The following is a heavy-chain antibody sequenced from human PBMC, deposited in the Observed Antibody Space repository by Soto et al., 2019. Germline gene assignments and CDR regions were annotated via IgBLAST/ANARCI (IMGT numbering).Heavy chain of an antibody. J-gene: IGHJ6*02. CDR3: ARGVDIGGRSYYYYGMDV. CDR1: GGSISSGDYH. Sequence: SETLSLTCTVSGGSISSGDYHWSWIRQPPGKGLEWIGFVYYTGNTYYNPSLKSRVTISVDTSKNQFSLKLSSVTAADTAVYYCARGVDIGGRSYYYYGMDVWGQGTTLTVSS. V-gene: IGHV4-30-4*02. D-gene: IGHD2-15*01. CDR2: VYYTGNT.